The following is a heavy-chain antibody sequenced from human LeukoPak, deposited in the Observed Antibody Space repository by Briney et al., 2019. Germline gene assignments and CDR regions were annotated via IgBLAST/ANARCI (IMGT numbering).Heavy chain of an antibody. J-gene: IGHJ4*02. CDR1: GFTFSSHW. CDR3: ARDRSLTFDY. CDR2: INSDGSST. D-gene: IGHD4/OR15-4a*01. Sequence: PGGSLRLSCVASGFTFSSHWMHWVRQGPRKGLVWVSRINSDGSSTSYADSVKGRFTISRDNAKNTLYLQMNSPRAEDTAVYYCARDRSLTFDYWGQGTPVTVSS. V-gene: IGHV3-74*01.